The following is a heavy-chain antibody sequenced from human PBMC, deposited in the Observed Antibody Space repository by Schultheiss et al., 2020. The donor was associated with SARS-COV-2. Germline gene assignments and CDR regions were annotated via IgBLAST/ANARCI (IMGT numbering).Heavy chain of an antibody. J-gene: IGHJ5*02. CDR2: ISYDGSNK. CDR1: GFTFSSYS. Sequence: GGSLRLSCAASGFTFSSYSMNWVRQAPGKGLEWVAVISYDGSNKYYADSVKGRFTISRDNAKNSLYLQMNSLRAEDTAVYYCARGMGLGIPLSGYDFSALSWGQGTLVTVSS. CDR3: ARGMGLGIPLSGYDFSALS. D-gene: IGHD5-12*01. V-gene: IGHV3-30*03.